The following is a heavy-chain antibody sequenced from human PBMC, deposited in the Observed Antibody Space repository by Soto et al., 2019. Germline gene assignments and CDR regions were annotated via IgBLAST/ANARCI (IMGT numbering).Heavy chain of an antibody. V-gene: IGHV3-53*01. J-gene: IGHJ6*02. D-gene: IGHD3-10*01. CDR1: GFTVSSNY. CDR2: IYSGGST. CDR3: ARDYGSAYYGMDV. Sequence: PGGSLRLSCAASGFTVSSNYMSWVRQAPGKGLEWVSVIYSGGSTYYADSVKGRFTISRDNSKNTLYLQMNSLRAEDTAVYYCARDYGSAYYGMDVWGQGTTVTVSS.